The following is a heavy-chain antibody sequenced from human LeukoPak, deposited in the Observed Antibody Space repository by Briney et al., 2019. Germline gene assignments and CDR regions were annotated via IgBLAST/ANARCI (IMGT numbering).Heavy chain of an antibody. J-gene: IGHJ6*02. CDR3: IRIRTGEHQYGLDV. V-gene: IGHV3-13*01. CDR2: IDTVGNT. D-gene: IGHD7-27*01. CDR1: GFTFRSYD. Sequence: GGSLRLSCAASGFTFRSYDMHWVRQATGKGLEWVSAIDTVGNTYYAGSVKGRFTISRENAKNSLYLQMNSLRDGDTAVYYCIRIRTGEHQYGLDVWGQGTTVTVSS.